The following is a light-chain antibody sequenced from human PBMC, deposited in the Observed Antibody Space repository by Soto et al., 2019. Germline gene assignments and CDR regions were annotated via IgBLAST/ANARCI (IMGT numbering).Light chain of an antibody. CDR2: EVN. J-gene: IGLJ1*01. V-gene: IGLV2-18*02. Sequence: QSVLTQPPSVSGSPGQSVTISCTGTSSDVGSYNRLSWYQQPPGTAPKLIMYEVNTRPSGVPDRFSGSKSGNTASLTVSGLQTEDEADYYCSAYAGSNNFVFGSGTKLTVL. CDR3: SAYAGSNNFV. CDR1: SSDVGSYNR.